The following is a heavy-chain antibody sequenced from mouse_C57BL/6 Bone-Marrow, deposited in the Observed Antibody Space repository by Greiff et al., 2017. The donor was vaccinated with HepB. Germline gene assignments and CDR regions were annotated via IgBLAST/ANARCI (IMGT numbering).Heavy chain of an antibody. CDR2: IDPSDSYT. CDR1: GYTFTSYW. Sequence: VQLQQPGAELVMPGASVKLSCKASGYTFTSYWMHWVKQRPGQGLEWIGEIDPSDSYTNYNQKFKGKSTLTVDKSSSTAYMQLSSLTSEDSAVYYCVIIYYYGSSYDAMDYWGQGTSVTVSS. J-gene: IGHJ4*01. CDR3: VIIYYYGSSYDAMDY. D-gene: IGHD1-1*01. V-gene: IGHV1-69*01.